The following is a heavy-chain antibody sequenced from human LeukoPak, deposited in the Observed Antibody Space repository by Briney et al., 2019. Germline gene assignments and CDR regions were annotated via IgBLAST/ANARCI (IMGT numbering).Heavy chain of an antibody. CDR2: ISGSGGST. D-gene: IGHD4-17*01. CDR1: GFTFSSYA. Sequence: GGSLRLSCAASGFTFSSYAMSWVRQAPGKGLEWVPAISGSGGSTYYADSVKGRFTISRDNSKNTLYLQMNSLRAEDTAVYYCANQPRGDYGAFDIWGQGTMVTVSS. V-gene: IGHV3-23*01. J-gene: IGHJ3*02. CDR3: ANQPRGDYGAFDI.